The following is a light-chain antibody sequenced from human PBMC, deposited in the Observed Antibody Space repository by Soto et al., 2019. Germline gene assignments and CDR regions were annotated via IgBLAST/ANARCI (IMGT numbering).Light chain of an antibody. Sequence: EIVLTQSPGALSLSPGESATLSCRASQSVSDAHVAWYQQRPGQAPRLLIYDASRRDIGVPDRFIGSGSATDFTLTIRGLEPEDFAVYFCHQYGTSPQTFGQGTRLEIK. V-gene: IGKV3-20*01. CDR1: QSVSDAH. J-gene: IGKJ5*01. CDR3: HQYGTSPQT. CDR2: DAS.